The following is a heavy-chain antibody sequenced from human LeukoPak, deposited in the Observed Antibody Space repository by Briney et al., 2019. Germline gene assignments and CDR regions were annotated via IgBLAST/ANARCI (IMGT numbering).Heavy chain of an antibody. D-gene: IGHD3-10*01. CDR3: AKGSYGITMVRGAADY. CDR2: ISWNSGSI. V-gene: IGHV3-9*01. Sequence: GGSLRHSCAASGFTFADYAMHWVRQAPGKGLEWVSGISWNSGSIGYADSVKGRFTISRDNAKNSLYLQMNSLRAEDTALYYCAKGSYGITMVRGAADYWGQGTLVTVSS. J-gene: IGHJ4*02. CDR1: GFTFADYA.